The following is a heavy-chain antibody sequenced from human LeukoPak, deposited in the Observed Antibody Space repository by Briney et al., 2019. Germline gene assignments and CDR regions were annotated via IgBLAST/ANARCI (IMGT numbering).Heavy chain of an antibody. CDR3: ASEENWFDP. CDR1: GGTFSTYA. Sequence: SVKVSCKPSGGTFSTYAISWVRQAPGQGLEWMGRLIPIFGTVNYAQNFQGRVTITTDESTSTAYMELGSLRSEDTAVYYCASEENWFDPWGQGTLVTVSS. CDR2: LIPIFGTV. V-gene: IGHV1-69*05. J-gene: IGHJ5*02.